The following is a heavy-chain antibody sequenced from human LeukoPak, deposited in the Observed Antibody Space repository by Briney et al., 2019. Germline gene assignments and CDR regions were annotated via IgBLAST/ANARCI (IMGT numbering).Heavy chain of an antibody. CDR3: AREGIVVA. D-gene: IGHD2-15*01. V-gene: IGHV3-74*01. CDR1: GFTFSSYW. Sequence: GGSLRLSCAASGFTFSSYWMHWVRQAPGKGLVWVSRINNDGSSTSYADSVKGRFTISRDNAKNTLYLQMNSLRVEDTAVYYCAREGIVVAWGQGTLVTVSS. CDR2: INNDGSST. J-gene: IGHJ5*02.